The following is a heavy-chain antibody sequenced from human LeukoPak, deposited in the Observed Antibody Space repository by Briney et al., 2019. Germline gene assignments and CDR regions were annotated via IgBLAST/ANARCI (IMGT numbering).Heavy chain of an antibody. CDR1: GYTFTGYY. CDR3: ARGGVRFLEWLLYYYGMDV. D-gene: IGHD3-3*01. Sequence: ASVKVSCKASGYTFTGYYMHWVRQAPGQGLEWMGRINPNSGGTNYAQKFQGRVTMTRDTSISTAYMELSRLRSDDTAVYYCARGGVRFLEWLLYYYGMDVWGQGTTVTVSS. J-gene: IGHJ6*02. V-gene: IGHV1-2*06. CDR2: INPNSGGT.